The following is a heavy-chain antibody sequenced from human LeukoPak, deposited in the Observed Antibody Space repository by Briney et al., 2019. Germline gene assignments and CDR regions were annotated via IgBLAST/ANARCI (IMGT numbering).Heavy chain of an antibody. CDR3: ARAKRNGFDI. V-gene: IGHV3-48*01. CDR1: GFTFSSYS. Sequence: GGSLRLSCAASGFTFSSYSMNWVRQAPGKGLEWVSYISSSSTIYYADSVKGRFTISRDNAKNSLYLQMNSLRAEDTAVYYCARAKRNGFDIWGQGTMVTVSS. J-gene: IGHJ3*02. CDR2: ISSSSTI.